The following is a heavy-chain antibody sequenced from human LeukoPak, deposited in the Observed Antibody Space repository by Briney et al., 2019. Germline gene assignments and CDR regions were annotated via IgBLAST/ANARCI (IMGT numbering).Heavy chain of an antibody. CDR3: ARAKRNGFDI. V-gene: IGHV3-48*01. CDR1: GFTFSSYS. Sequence: GGSLRLSCAASGFTFSSYSMNWVRQAPGKGLEWVSYISSSSTIYYADSVKGRFTISRDNAKNSLYLQMNSLRAEDTAVYYCARAKRNGFDIWGQGTMVTVSS. J-gene: IGHJ3*02. CDR2: ISSSSTI.